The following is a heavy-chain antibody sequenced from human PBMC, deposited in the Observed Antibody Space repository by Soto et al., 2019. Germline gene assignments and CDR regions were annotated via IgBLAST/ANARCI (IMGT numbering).Heavy chain of an antibody. Sequence: ASVKVSCKASGYTFTGYYMHWVRQAPGQGLEWMGWINPNSGGTNYAQKFQGWVTMTRDTSISTAYMELSRLRSDDTAVYYCASNVAETAEAFDIWGQGTMVTVSS. CDR1: GYTFTGYY. V-gene: IGHV1-2*04. CDR2: INPNSGGT. J-gene: IGHJ3*02. D-gene: IGHD5-12*01. CDR3: ASNVAETAEAFDI.